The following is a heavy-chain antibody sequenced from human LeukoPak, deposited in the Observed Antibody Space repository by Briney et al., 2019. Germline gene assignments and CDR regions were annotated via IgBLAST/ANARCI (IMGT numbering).Heavy chain of an antibody. Sequence: SVKVSCKASGGIFSTYAMMWLRQAPGQGLEWLGGIIPVFETGTYAQKFQGRVSITRDESTDTAYMERRSLRSDDTAVYYCARVNGDYGGVLDYWGQGTLVTVSS. D-gene: IGHD4-17*01. V-gene: IGHV1-69*05. CDR2: IIPVFETG. CDR3: ARVNGDYGGVLDY. CDR1: GGIFSTYA. J-gene: IGHJ4*02.